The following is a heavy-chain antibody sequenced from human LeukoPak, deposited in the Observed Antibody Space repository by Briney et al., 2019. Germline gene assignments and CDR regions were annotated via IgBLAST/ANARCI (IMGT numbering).Heavy chain of an antibody. V-gene: IGHV3-21*04. CDR2: ISSSSSYI. CDR1: GFTFSSYS. D-gene: IGHD3-10*01. Sequence: GGSLRLSCAASGFTFSSYSMNWVRQAPGKELEWVSSISSSSSYIYYADSVKGRFTISRDNAKNSLYLQMNSLRAEDTAVYYCAKDLVTGSLDYWGQGTLVTVSS. J-gene: IGHJ4*02. CDR3: AKDLVTGSLDY.